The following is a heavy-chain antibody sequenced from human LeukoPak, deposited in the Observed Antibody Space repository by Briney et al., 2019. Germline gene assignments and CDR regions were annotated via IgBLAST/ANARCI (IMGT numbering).Heavy chain of an antibody. CDR1: GGSISSYY. Sequence: SETLSLTCTVSGGSISSYYWSWIRQPPGKGLEWIGYIYYSGSTNYNPSLKSRVTISVDTSKNQFSLKLSSVTAADTAVYYCAREGGTYYYGSGSYFDYWGQGTLVTVSS. D-gene: IGHD3-10*01. V-gene: IGHV4-59*01. J-gene: IGHJ4*02. CDR3: AREGGTYYYGSGSYFDY. CDR2: IYYSGST.